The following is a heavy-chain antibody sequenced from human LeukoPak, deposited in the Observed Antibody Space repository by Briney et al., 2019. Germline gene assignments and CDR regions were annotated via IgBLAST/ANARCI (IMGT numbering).Heavy chain of an antibody. J-gene: IGHJ5*02. CDR1: GYTFTGYY. CDR2: IKPNSGGT. V-gene: IGHV1-2*02. D-gene: IGHD2-2*01. Sequence: GASVKVSCKAPGYTFTGYYMHWVRQAPGQGLEWMGWIKPNSGGTNYAQKFQGRVSMTRDTSISTAYMELSRLRSDDTVVYYCARARGDIVVVPAAIWFDPWGQGTLVTVSS. CDR3: ARARGDIVVVPAAIWFDP.